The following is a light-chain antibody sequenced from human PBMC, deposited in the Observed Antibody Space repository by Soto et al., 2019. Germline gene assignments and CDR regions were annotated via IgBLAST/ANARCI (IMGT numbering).Light chain of an antibody. CDR2: GTS. J-gene: IGKJ2*01. CDR1: QSVNIN. CDR3: QQSYSAPPT. V-gene: IGKV3-15*01. Sequence: EIVMTQSPATLSVSPGERATLSCRASQSVNINLAWYQQKPGQAPRLLIYGTSTRATGVPARFSGSGSGTEFTLTISNLQSEDFATYYCQQSYSAPPTFGQGTRLEMK.